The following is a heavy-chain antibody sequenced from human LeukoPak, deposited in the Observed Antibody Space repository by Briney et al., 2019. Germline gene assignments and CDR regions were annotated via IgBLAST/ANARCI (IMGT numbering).Heavy chain of an antibody. CDR1: GLTFSRNA. V-gene: IGHV3-30-3*02. CDR3: ATTGSGSYYDY. CDR2: ISSDGKEK. Sequence: GGSLRLSCTVSGLTFSRNAMHWVRQAPGKGLEWVAVISSDGKEKFYADSVKVRFTISRDNAKNTLYLQMNSLRADDTAVYYCATTGSGSYYDYWGQGNLVTVSS. J-gene: IGHJ4*02. D-gene: IGHD1-26*01.